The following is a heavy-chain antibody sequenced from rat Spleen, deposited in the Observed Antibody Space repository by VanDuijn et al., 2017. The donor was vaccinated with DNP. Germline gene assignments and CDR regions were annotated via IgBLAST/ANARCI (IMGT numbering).Heavy chain of an antibody. CDR3: AIQLGVFDY. V-gene: IGHV3-3*01. Sequence: EVQLQESGPGLVKPSQSLSLTCSVTGYSITSNFRWSWIRKFPGNKLEWMGYINGAGDINYNPSLRSRISITIDTSKNQFFLQVNSVTTEDSATYYCAIQLGVFDYWGQGVLVTVSS. J-gene: IGHJ2*01. D-gene: IGHD5-1*01. CDR2: INGAGDI. CDR1: GYSITSNFR.